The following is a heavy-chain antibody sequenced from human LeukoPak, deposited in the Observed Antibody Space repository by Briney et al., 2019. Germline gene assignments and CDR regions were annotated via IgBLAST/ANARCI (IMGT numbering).Heavy chain of an antibody. D-gene: IGHD6-13*01. V-gene: IGHV3-74*01. Sequence: PGGSLRLSCAVSGFNFSSYWIHWVRQAPGKGLVWVSLINTDGSATTYGDSAKGRFTVSRDNDKNTLVLDMNSLRVEDTAVYYCARGTAATAGIDYWGQGTLVTVSS. J-gene: IGHJ4*02. CDR2: INTDGSAT. CDR3: ARGTAATAGIDY. CDR1: GFNFSSYW.